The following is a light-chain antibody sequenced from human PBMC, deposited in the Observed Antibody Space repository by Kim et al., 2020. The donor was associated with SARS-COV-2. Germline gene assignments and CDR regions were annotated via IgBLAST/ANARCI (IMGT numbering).Light chain of an antibody. CDR3: SSYAGSSSLL. CDR2: AVT. J-gene: IGLJ3*02. Sequence: GQSVTISCPATSSDVGGYNYVSWYQLHPGKAPKLMIYAVTERPSGVPDRFSGSKSGNTAFLTISGLQAEDEADYYCSSYAGSSSLLFGGGTK. CDR1: SSDVGGYNY. V-gene: IGLV2-11*01.